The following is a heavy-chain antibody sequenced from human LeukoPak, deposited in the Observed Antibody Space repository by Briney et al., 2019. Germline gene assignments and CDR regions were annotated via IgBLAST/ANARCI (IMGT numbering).Heavy chain of an antibody. CDR1: GFTFSSYG. CDR3: ARDRSIGGVIVIGY. Sequence: PGGSLRLSCAGSGFTFSSYGMNWVRQAPGKGLEWVSSISSSSSYIYYADSVKGRFTISRDNAKNSLYLQMNSLRAEDTAVYYCARDRSIGGVIVIGYWGQGTLVTVSS. CDR2: ISSSSSYI. D-gene: IGHD3-16*02. J-gene: IGHJ4*02. V-gene: IGHV3-21*01.